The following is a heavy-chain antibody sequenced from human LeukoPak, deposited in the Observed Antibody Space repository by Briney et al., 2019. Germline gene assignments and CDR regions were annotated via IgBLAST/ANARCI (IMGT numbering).Heavy chain of an antibody. CDR1: GGSFSGYY. V-gene: IGHV4-34*01. Sequence: SETLSLTCAVYGGSFSGYYWSWIRQPPGKGLEWIGEINHSGSTNYNPSLKSRVTISVDTSKNQFSLKLSSVTAADTAVYYCARHAEYYYDSSGYPIGAFDIWGQGTMVTVSS. J-gene: IGHJ3*02. D-gene: IGHD3-22*01. CDR3: ARHAEYYYDSSGYPIGAFDI. CDR2: INHSGST.